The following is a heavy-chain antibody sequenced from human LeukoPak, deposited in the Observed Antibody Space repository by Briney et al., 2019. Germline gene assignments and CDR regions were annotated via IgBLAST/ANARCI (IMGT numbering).Heavy chain of an antibody. Sequence: GASVKVSCKASGYTFTSYGISWVRQAPGQGLEWMGRIIPILGIANYAQKFQGRVTITADKSTSTAYMELSSLRSEDTAVYYCARDPEGYYYYGMDVWGQGTAVTVSS. V-gene: IGHV1-69*04. CDR1: GYTFTSYG. CDR3: ARDPEGYYYYGMDV. J-gene: IGHJ6*02. CDR2: IIPILGIA.